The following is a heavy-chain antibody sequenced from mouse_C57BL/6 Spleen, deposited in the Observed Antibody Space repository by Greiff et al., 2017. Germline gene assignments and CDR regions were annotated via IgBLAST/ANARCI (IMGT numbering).Heavy chain of an antibody. CDR2: LWRGGST. Sequence: VQLQQSGPGLVQPSQSLSITCTVSGFSLTSYGVHWVRQSPGKGLEWLGVLWRGGSTDYNAAFMSRLSITKDNSKSQVFFKMNSLQADDTAIYYCAKTSLTGTGAMDYWGQGTSVTVSS. V-gene: IGHV2-5*01. J-gene: IGHJ4*01. CDR3: AKTSLTGTGAMDY. CDR1: GFSLTSYG. D-gene: IGHD4-1*01.